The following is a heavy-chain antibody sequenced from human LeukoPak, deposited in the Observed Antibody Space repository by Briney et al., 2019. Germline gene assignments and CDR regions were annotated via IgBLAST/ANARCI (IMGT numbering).Heavy chain of an antibody. J-gene: IGHJ4*02. D-gene: IGHD2-15*01. V-gene: IGHV1-2*02. CDR1: GYTFTGYY. CDR2: INPNSGGT. CDR3: ARIGYCSGGSCPFDY. Sequence: KPGASVKVSCKASGYTFTGYYMHWVRQAPGQGHEWMGWINPNSGGTNYAQKFQGRVTMTRDTSISTAYMELSRLRSDDTAVYYCARIGYCSGGSCPFDYWGQGTLVTVSS.